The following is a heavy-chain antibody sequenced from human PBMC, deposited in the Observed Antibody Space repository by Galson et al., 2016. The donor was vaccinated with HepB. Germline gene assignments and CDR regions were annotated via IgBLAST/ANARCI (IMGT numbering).Heavy chain of an antibody. Sequence: SVKVSCKASGGSFSNYAISWVRQAPGQGLEWMGGINPIFDTPNYPQNFQGRVTITADESTRTAYMELSSLRSDDTAVYYCARNSSGYFDYWGQGTLVTVSS. CDR3: ARNSSGYFDY. J-gene: IGHJ4*02. D-gene: IGHD3-22*01. V-gene: IGHV1-69*13. CDR2: INPIFDTP. CDR1: GGSFSNYA.